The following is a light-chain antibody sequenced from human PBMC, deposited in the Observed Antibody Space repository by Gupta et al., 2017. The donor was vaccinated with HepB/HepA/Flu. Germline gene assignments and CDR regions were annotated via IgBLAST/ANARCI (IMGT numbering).Light chain of an antibody. J-gene: IGKJ1*01. CDR3: REPRQNPNWT. CDR1: QSRRHSTGYNY. Sequence: ILMTQSPISLPVTPGETASISCRSSQSRRHSTGYNYLDWYLQKPGQAPQLLIYLGSNRASGVPDRFSGSGSGTDFTLKISRVEAEDVGFYYCREPRQNPNWTFGQGTKLEIK. V-gene: IGKV2-28*01. CDR2: LGS.